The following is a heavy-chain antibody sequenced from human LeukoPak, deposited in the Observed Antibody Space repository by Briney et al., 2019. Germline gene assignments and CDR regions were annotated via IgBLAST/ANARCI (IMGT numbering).Heavy chain of an antibody. D-gene: IGHD7-27*01. CDR1: GFTFSNGW. Sequence: GGSLRLSCAASGFTFSNGWMSWVRQAPGKGLEWVANIKQDGSEKHYVDSVKGRFTISRDNAKNTLYLQVNSLRADDSAVYYCARHLGTYSDHWGQGTLVTVSS. CDR2: IKQDGSEK. J-gene: IGHJ4*02. V-gene: IGHV3-7*02. CDR3: ARHLGTYSDH.